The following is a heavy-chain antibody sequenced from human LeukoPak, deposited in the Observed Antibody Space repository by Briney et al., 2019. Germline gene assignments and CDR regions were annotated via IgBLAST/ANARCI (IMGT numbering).Heavy chain of an antibody. V-gene: IGHV4-34*01. Sequence: SETLSLTCAVYGGSFSGYYWSWIRQHPGKGLEWIGYIYYSGSTYYNPSLKSRVTISVDTSKNQFSLRLSSVTAADTAVYYCQSRYLEWLLEYWGQGTLVTVSS. CDR2: IYYSGST. CDR3: QSRYLEWLLEY. CDR1: GGSFSGYY. D-gene: IGHD3-3*01. J-gene: IGHJ4*02.